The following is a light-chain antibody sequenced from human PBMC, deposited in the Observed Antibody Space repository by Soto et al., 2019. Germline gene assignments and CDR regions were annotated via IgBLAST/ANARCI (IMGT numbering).Light chain of an antibody. J-gene: IGKJ1*01. CDR1: DSVTSN. CDR3: QQYNSWPPTT. CDR2: GAS. Sequence: EIVMSQSPGILSFSPGEGATLSCRATDSVTSNLAWYQQKPGQAPRLLIYGASTRATGIPARFSGSGSGTEFTLTISSLKSEDFAVYYCQQYNSWPPTTFGQGTKVDIK. V-gene: IGKV3-15*01.